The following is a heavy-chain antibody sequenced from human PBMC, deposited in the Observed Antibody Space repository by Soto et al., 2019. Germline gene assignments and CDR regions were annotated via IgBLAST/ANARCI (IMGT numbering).Heavy chain of an antibody. Sequence: GGSLRLSCAASGFTFSSYGMHWVRQAPGKGLEWVAVIWYDGSNKYYADSVKGRFTISRDNSKNTLYLQMNSLRAEDTAVYYCAREIAAAGTKYFDYWGQGTLVTVSS. CDR3: AREIAAAGTKYFDY. CDR2: IWYDGSNK. CDR1: GFTFSSYG. D-gene: IGHD6-13*01. J-gene: IGHJ4*02. V-gene: IGHV3-33*01.